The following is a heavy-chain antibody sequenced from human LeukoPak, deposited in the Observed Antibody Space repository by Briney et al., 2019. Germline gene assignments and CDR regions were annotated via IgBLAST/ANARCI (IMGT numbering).Heavy chain of an antibody. V-gene: IGHV3-20*01. Sequence: GGSLRLSCAASGFTFDDCGMSWVRQVPGKGLEWVSGINRHGGGAGYADSVKGRFTISRDNAKNSLYLQMNSLTAEDTALYHRARDTGPYYYHGMDVWGQGTTVTVS. CDR1: GFTFDDCG. D-gene: IGHD2-8*02. CDR3: ARDTGPYYYHGMDV. J-gene: IGHJ6*02. CDR2: INRHGGGA.